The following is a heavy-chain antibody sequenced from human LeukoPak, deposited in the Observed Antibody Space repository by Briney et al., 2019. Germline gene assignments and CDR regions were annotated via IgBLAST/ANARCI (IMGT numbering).Heavy chain of an antibody. V-gene: IGHV3-74*03. CDR2: VNSDGSTT. Sequence: GGSLRLSCAASGFTFSSYWIHWVRQAPGKGLAWVSRVNSDGSTTTYADSVKGRFTISRDNAKNTVYLQMNSLRAEDTGVYYCARTTYTSSRFDFWGQGTLVTVSS. J-gene: IGHJ4*02. CDR3: ARTTYTSSRFDF. CDR1: GFTFSSYW. D-gene: IGHD6-13*01.